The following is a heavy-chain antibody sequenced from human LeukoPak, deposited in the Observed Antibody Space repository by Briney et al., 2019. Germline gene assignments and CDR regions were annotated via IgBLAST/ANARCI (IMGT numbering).Heavy chain of an antibody. V-gene: IGHV3-23*01. D-gene: IGHD3-10*01. CDR1: GFTFSSYG. CDR2: ISGSGGST. CDR3: AKDGAMVRGVGDAFDI. Sequence: GGSLRLSYAASGFTFSSYGMSWVRQAPGKGLEWVSAISGSGGSTYYADSVKGRFTISRDNSKNTLYLQMNSLRAEDTAVYYCAKDGAMVRGVGDAFDIWGQGTMVTVSS. J-gene: IGHJ3*02.